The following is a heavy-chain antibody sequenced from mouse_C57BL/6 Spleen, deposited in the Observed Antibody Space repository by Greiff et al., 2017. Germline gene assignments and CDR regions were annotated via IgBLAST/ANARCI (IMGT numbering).Heavy chain of an antibody. V-gene: IGHV14-2*01. CDR3: ARARDCYGAWFAY. CDR2: IDPEDGET. J-gene: IGHJ3*01. Sequence: VQLKQSGAELVKPGASVKLSCPASGFNIKAYYMHWVKQRTEQGLEWIGRIDPEDGETKYAPKFQGKATITADPSSNTAYLHLSSLTSEDTAVYYCARARDCYGAWFAYWGQGTLVTVSA. D-gene: IGHD2-3*01. CDR1: GFNIKAYY.